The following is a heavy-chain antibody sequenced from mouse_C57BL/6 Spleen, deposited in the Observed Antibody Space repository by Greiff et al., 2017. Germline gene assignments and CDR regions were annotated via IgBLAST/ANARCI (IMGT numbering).Heavy chain of an antibody. J-gene: IGHJ2*01. CDR2: IDPSDSYT. Sequence: VQLQQPGAELVKPGASVKLSCKASGYTFTSYWMQWVKQRPGQGLEWIGEIDPSDSYTNYNQKFKGKATLTVDTSSSTAYMQLSSLTSEDSAVYYCARRAPFAFFDYWGQGTTLTVSS. CDR3: ARRAPFAFFDY. V-gene: IGHV1-50*01. CDR1: GYTFTSYW.